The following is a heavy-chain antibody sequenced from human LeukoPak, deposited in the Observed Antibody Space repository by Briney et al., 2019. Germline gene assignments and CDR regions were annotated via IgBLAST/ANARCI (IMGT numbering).Heavy chain of an antibody. CDR1: GFTFNTYG. D-gene: IGHD1/OR15-1a*01. Sequence: GGSLRLSCVASGFTFNTYGMHWVRQAPGKGLEWVAFIRYDGSNKYYADSVEGRFTISRDNSKNTLYLQMTSLRAEDTAVYYCAKDLRPGADGTWHECWGQGTLVIVSS. V-gene: IGHV3-30*02. CDR2: IRYDGSNK. CDR3: AKDLRPGADGTWHEC. J-gene: IGHJ4*02.